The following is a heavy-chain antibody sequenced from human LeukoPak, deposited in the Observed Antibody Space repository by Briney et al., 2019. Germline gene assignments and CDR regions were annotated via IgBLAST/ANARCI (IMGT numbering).Heavy chain of an antibody. CDR3: ARRPESCSSTSCYYFDN. CDR1: GYTFTRYE. J-gene: IGHJ4*02. CDR2: MNPNSGNT. Sequence: GASVKVSCKASGYTFTRYEIHWVRQATGQGLEWMGWMNPNSGNTGYAQKFQGRVTITRDNSITTAYMDLSNLRSEDTALYYCARRPESCSSTSCYYFDNWGQGTLVTVSS. V-gene: IGHV1-8*03. D-gene: IGHD2-2*01.